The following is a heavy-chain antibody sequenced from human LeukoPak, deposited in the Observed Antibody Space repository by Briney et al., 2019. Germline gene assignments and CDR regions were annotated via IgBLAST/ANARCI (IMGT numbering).Heavy chain of an antibody. CDR1: GYSITNGYY. D-gene: IGHD3-22*01. Sequence: SETLSLTCAVSGYSITNGYYWGWIRQAPGKGLEWIGSSYHRGNAHYKSSLNGRVAISTDTSKNQFSLTLTSVTVADTAVYFCVRLLGDSRGYYPRSFYIDSWGQGILVSVSS. CDR2: SYHRGNA. CDR3: VRLLGDSRGYYPRSFYIDS. V-gene: IGHV4-38-2*01. J-gene: IGHJ4*02.